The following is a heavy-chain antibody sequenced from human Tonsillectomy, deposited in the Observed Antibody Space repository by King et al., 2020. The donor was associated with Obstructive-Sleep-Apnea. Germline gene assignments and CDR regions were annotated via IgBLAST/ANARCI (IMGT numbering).Heavy chain of an antibody. CDR1: GGSLYSYY. D-gene: IGHD1-26*01. Sequence: QLQESGPGLVKPSETLSLTCSVSGGSLYSYYWSWVRQPPGKGLEWIAYIHSSGSTNDNPSLRGRLTISLHTSRDQFSLKLSSVTAADTAVYYLVGQPSTRDRYFDLWGRGTRVTVSS. J-gene: IGHJ2*01. CDR2: IHSSGST. CDR3: VGQPSTRDRYFDL. V-gene: IGHV4-4*08.